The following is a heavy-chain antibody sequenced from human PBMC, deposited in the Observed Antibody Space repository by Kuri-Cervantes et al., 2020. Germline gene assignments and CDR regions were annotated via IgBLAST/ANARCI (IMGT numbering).Heavy chain of an antibody. D-gene: IGHD1-1*01. CDR3: ARQTGTGWAFDY. CDR1: GGTYSSYA. V-gene: IGHV1-69*13. Sequence: SVKVSCKASGGTYSSYAISWVRQAPGQGLEWMGGIIPIFGTANYAQKFQGRVTITADESTSTAYMELSSLRSEDTAVYYCARQTGTGWAFDYWGQGTLVTVSS. CDR2: IIPIFGTA. J-gene: IGHJ4*02.